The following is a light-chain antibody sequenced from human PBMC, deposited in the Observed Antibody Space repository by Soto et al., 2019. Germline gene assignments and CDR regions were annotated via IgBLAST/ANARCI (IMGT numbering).Light chain of an antibody. J-gene: IGLJ3*02. CDR3: ENWDRNTRV. Sequence: QSVLPQSSSASASLGSSVKLTCTLSSGHSRYIIAWHQQQPGKAPRYLMKLEGSGSYNKGSGGPDSFSGSSSGADRYLTISNLQFEDEADYYCENWDRNTRVFGGGTKGTVL. CDR1: SGHSRYI. CDR2: LEGSGSY. V-gene: IGLV4-60*02.